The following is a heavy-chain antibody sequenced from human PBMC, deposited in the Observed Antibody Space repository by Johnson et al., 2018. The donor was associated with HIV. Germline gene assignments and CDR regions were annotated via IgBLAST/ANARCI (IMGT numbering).Heavy chain of an antibody. Sequence: QVQLVESGGGVVQPGRSLRLSCAASGFTFSSYAMHWVRQAPGKGLEWVAVISYDGSTYYADSVKGRFTISRDNAKNSLYLQMNSLRAEDTAVYYCTRAWEGYETLTGYYDAFDIWGPGTMVTVSS. J-gene: IGHJ3*02. CDR1: GFTFSSYA. CDR2: ISYDGST. CDR3: TRAWEGYETLTGYYDAFDI. V-gene: IGHV3-30-3*01. D-gene: IGHD3-9*01.